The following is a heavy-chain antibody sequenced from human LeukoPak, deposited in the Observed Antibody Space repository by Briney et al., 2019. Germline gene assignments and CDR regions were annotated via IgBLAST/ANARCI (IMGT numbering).Heavy chain of an antibody. CDR2: IYYSGST. D-gene: IGHD6-25*01. CDR1: GGSISSGDYY. CDR3: ARGREASADSSGWIYYFDY. J-gene: IGHJ4*02. V-gene: IGHV4-30-4*08. Sequence: PSETLSLTCTVSGGSISSGDYYWSWIRQPPGKGLEWIGYIYYSGSTYYNPSLKSRVTISVDTSKNQFSLKLSSVTAADTAVYYCARGREASADSSGWIYYFDYWGQGTLVTVSS.